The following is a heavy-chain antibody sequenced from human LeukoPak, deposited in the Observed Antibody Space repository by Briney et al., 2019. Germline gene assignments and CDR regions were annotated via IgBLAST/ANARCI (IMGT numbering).Heavy chain of an antibody. CDR1: GYTLRELS. J-gene: IGHJ4*02. V-gene: IGHV1-24*01. CDR2: EDGEA. D-gene: IGHD3-22*01. CDR3: ASIDLDS. Sequence: GPSVKVSCKVSGYTLRELSIHGGRQAPGKGLEWMGGEDGEAIYAQKFQGRVTMTEDTSTDTAYMDLSSLISEDTAVYYCASIDLDSWGQGTLVTVSS.